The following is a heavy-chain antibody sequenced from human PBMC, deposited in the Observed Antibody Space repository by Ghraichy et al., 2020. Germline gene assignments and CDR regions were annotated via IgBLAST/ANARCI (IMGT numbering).Heavy chain of an antibody. CDR1: GGSINSSSYY. CDR3: ARLKNGYQCYYYMDV. Sequence: SETLSLTCTVSGGSINSSSYYWGWIRQPPGKGLEWIGSIYYSGSTYDIPSLKSRVTISVDPSKNQFSLSLSSVTAADTAVYYCARLKNGYQCYYYMDVWGKGTTVTVSS. J-gene: IGHJ6*03. CDR2: IYYSGST. V-gene: IGHV4-39*01. D-gene: IGHD6-25*01.